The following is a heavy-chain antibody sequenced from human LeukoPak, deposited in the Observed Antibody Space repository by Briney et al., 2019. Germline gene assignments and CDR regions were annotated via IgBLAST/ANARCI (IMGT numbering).Heavy chain of an antibody. V-gene: IGHV3-7*03. Sequence: GGSLRLSCAASGFTFSNYWMNWVRQAPGKGLEWVANIKEDGSEKYYVDSVKGRFTISRDNAKNSVYLQMNSLRAEDTAVYYCARAMDVWGQGTTVIVS. CDR3: ARAMDV. CDR2: IKEDGSEK. J-gene: IGHJ6*02. CDR1: GFTFSNYW.